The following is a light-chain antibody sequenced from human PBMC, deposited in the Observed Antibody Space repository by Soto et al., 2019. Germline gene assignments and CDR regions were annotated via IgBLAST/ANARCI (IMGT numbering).Light chain of an antibody. V-gene: IGKV3-20*01. J-gene: IGKJ1*01. CDR3: QQYGTAPWT. Sequence: EIVLTQSPATLSLSPGERATLSCRASQSVSSYLAWYQQKPGQAPRLLIYDASNRATGIPDRFNGSGSGTDFTLTISRLEPEDFAVYYCQQYGTAPWTFGQGTKVDIK. CDR2: DAS. CDR1: QSVSSY.